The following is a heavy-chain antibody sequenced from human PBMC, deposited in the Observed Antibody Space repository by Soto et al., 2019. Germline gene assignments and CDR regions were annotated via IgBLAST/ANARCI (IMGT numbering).Heavy chain of an antibody. J-gene: IGHJ6*02. CDR2: IYYSGST. Sequence: ASETLSLTCTVSGGSISSSSYYWGWIRQPPGKGLEWIGSIYYSGSTYYNPSLKSRVTISVDTSKNQFSLKLSSVTAADTAVYYCASQWAAAAVPPPPYYYYGMDVWGQGTTVTVSS. D-gene: IGHD6-13*01. CDR3: ASQWAAAAVPPPPYYYYGMDV. V-gene: IGHV4-39*01. CDR1: GGSISSSSYY.